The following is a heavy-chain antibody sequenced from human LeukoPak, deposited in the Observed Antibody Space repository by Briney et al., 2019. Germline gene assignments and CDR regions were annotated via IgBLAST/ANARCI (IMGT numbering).Heavy chain of an antibody. CDR3: ARAPGGSDHDLYLDY. Sequence: QPGGSLRLSCAASGFTFSSYWMHWVRQAPGKGLVWVSRINSDGSFTNYADSVKGRFTISRDNAKNTLYLQMNSLRAEDTAVYYCARAPGGSDHDLYLDYWGQGTLVTVSS. D-gene: IGHD5-12*01. CDR2: INSDGSFT. V-gene: IGHV3-74*01. J-gene: IGHJ4*02. CDR1: GFTFSSYW.